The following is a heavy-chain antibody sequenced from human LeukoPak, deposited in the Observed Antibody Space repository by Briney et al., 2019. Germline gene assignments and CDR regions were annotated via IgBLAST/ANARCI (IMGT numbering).Heavy chain of an antibody. D-gene: IGHD3-3*01. CDR1: GYTFTSYG. Sequence: GASVKVSCKASGYTFTSYGISWVRQAPGQGLKWMGWISAYNGNTNYAQKLQGRVTMTTDTSTSTAYMELRSLRSDDTAVYYCARVHGRFGVVIKVDWFDPWGQGTLVTVSS. V-gene: IGHV1-18*01. CDR3: ARVHGRFGVVIKVDWFDP. CDR2: ISAYNGNT. J-gene: IGHJ5*02.